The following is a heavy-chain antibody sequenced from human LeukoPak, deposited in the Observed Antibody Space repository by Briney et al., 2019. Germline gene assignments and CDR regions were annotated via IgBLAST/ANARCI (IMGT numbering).Heavy chain of an antibody. V-gene: IGHV3-33*01. D-gene: IGHD3-22*01. Sequence: QPGRSLRLSCAASGFTFSSYGMHWVRQAPGKGLEWVAVIWYDGSNKYYADPVKGRFTISRDNSKNTLYLQMNSLRAEDTAVYYCARDTALNYYDSSGTDYWGQGTLVTVSS. J-gene: IGHJ4*02. CDR1: GFTFSSYG. CDR2: IWYDGSNK. CDR3: ARDTALNYYDSSGTDY.